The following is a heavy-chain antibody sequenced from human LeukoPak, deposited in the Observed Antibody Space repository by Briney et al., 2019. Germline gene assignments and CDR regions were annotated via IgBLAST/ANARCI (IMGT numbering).Heavy chain of an antibody. D-gene: IGHD1-26*01. J-gene: IGHJ4*02. Sequence: GESLRISCKGSGYSFTSYWIGWVRQMPGKGLEWMGIIYPGDSDTRYSPSFQGQVTISADKSISTAYLQWSSLKASGTAMYYCARHFTPAGLEDGSRSPFDYWGQGTLVTVSS. CDR1: GYSFTSYW. CDR3: ARHFTPAGLEDGSRSPFDY. CDR2: IYPGDSDT. V-gene: IGHV5-51*01.